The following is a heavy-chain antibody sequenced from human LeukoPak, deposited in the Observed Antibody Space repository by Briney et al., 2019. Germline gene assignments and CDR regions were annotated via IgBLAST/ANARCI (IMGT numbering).Heavy chain of an antibody. CDR1: GYTFTSYD. V-gene: IGHV1-8*01. J-gene: IGHJ5*02. CDR3: ARRRGITIFGVALNNWFDP. CDR2: MNPNSGNT. D-gene: IGHD3-3*01. Sequence: ASVKVSCKASGYTFTSYDINWVRQATGQGVEWMGWMNPNSGNTGYAQKFQGRVTMTRNTSISTAYMELSSLRSEDTAVYYCARRRGITIFGVALNNWFDPWGQGTLVTVSS.